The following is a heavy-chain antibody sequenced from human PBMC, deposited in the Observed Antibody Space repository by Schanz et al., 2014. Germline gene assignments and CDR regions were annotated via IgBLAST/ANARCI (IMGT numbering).Heavy chain of an antibody. D-gene: IGHD6-19*01. CDR2: IGTAGDT. Sequence: EGQLAESGGGLVQPGGSLRLSCAASGFSIRNHDMHWVRQATGAGLEWVSAIGTAGDTFYLDSVKGRFTISRENAKNSLYLQMNSLRAGDTALYYCAIIGVMVAVAGTRADYWGQGTLVTVSS. CDR1: GFSIRNHD. J-gene: IGHJ4*02. CDR3: AIIGVMVAVAGTRADY. V-gene: IGHV3-13*04.